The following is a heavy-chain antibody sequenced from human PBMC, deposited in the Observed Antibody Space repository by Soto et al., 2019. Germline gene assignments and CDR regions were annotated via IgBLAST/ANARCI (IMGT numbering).Heavy chain of an antibody. V-gene: IGHV3-23*01. Sequence: GGSLRLSCAASGFSFTNFAMSWVRQAPGKGLGWVAGIGASGDITWYADSVKGRLSISRDNSKNTLYLQLNSLRFEDTAVYYCAKDDFTDRGDDYFDYWGPGTLVTVSS. CDR3: AKDDFTDRGDDYFDY. D-gene: IGHD2-21*02. J-gene: IGHJ4*02. CDR2: IGASGDIT. CDR1: GFSFTNFA.